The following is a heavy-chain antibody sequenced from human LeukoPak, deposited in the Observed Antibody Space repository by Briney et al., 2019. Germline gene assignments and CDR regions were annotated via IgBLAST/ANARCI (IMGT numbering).Heavy chain of an antibody. V-gene: IGHV3-48*03. CDR2: ISSSGSTI. D-gene: IGHD2-2*01. J-gene: IGHJ4*02. CDR1: GFTFSSYE. Sequence: GGSLRLSCAAFGFTFSSYEMNWVRRSPGKGLEWVSYISSSGSTIYYADSVKGRFTISRDNAKNSLYLQMNSLRAEGTAVYYCARDRYCSSTSCYDPDYFDYWGQGTLVTVSS. CDR3: ARDRYCSSTSCYDPDYFDY.